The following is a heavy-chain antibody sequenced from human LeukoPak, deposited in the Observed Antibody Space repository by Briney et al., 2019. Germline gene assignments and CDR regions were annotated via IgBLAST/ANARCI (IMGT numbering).Heavy chain of an antibody. D-gene: IGHD1-20*01. V-gene: IGHV4-61*02. CDR3: ARDGGTYITETSTDRHNWMDP. CDR2: METIGTT. J-gene: IGHJ5*02. Sequence: SETLSLTCTVSGGSISSAGFYWSWIRQAAGKGLEWIGRMETIGTTSYNPSLRSRVTISIDTSKNQFSLRLTPVTAADTAVYYCARDGGTYITETSTDRHNWMDPWGQGSLVTVSS. CDR1: GGSISSAGFY.